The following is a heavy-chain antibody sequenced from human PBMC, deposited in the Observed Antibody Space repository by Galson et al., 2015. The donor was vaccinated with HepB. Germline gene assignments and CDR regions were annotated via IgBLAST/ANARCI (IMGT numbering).Heavy chain of an antibody. D-gene: IGHD3-10*01. CDR3: ARVRGDGYDPRTYYFDY. Sequence: SLRLSCAASGFTFSSYWLSWVRQAPGKGLECVANVKEDGSEKYFVDSVKGRFTISRDNARNSLYLQMNSLRAEDTAVYYCARVRGDGYDPRTYYFDYWGQGTLVTVSS. J-gene: IGHJ4*02. CDR2: VKEDGSEK. CDR1: GFTFSSYW. V-gene: IGHV3-7*03.